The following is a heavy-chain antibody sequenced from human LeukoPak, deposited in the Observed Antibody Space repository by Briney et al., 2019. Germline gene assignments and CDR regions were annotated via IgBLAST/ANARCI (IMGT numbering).Heavy chain of an antibody. D-gene: IGHD5-12*01. CDR3: ARIYSGYDLVYFDY. CDR2: INHSGST. J-gene: IGHJ4*02. CDR1: GGSFSGYY. V-gene: IGHV4-34*01. Sequence: SETLSLTCAVYGGSFSGYYWSWIRQPPGKGLEWIGEINHSGSTNYNPSLKSRVTISVDTSKNQFSLKLSSVTAADTAVYYCARIYSGYDLVYFDYWGQGTLVTVSS.